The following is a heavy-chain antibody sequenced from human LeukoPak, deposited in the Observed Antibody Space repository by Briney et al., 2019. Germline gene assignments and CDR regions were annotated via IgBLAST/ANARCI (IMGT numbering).Heavy chain of an antibody. CDR3: ARLIIAYWYFDL. V-gene: IGHV4-39*01. CDR2: IYYSGST. D-gene: IGHD3-16*01. J-gene: IGHJ2*01. CDR1: GGSISSSSCY. Sequence: PSGTLSLTCTVSGGSISSSSCYWGWIRQPPGKGLEWIGNIYYSGSTYYNPSLKSRATISVDTSKNQFSLKLSSVTAADTAVYYCARLIIAYWYFDLWGRGTLVTVSS.